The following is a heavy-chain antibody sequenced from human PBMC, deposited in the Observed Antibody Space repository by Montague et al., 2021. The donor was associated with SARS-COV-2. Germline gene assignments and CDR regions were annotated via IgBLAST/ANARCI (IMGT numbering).Heavy chain of an antibody. Sequence: SLRLSCAASGFTFSKYWLSWVRQAPGMGLEWVANIKQDGSEIYYLDSVKGRFTISRDNSKNSLSLQMNSLRAEDTALYFGARVSEGESNNSQYRAFDIWGQGTMVTVSS. J-gene: IGHJ3*02. CDR3: ARVSEGESNNSQYRAFDI. D-gene: IGHD1-1*01. CDR2: IKQDGSEI. CDR1: GFTFSKYW. V-gene: IGHV3-7*01.